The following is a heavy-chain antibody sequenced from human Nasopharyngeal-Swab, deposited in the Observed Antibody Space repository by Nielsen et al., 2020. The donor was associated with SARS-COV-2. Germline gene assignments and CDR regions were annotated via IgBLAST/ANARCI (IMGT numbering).Heavy chain of an antibody. CDR2: ISAYNGNT. Sequence: WVRQAPGQGLEWMGWISAYNGNTNYAQKPQGRVTMTTDTSTSTAYMELRSLRSDDTAVYYCARDLRYSYGTEPFDYWGQGTLVTVSS. V-gene: IGHV1-18*01. J-gene: IGHJ4*02. CDR3: ARDLRYSYGTEPFDY. D-gene: IGHD5-18*01.